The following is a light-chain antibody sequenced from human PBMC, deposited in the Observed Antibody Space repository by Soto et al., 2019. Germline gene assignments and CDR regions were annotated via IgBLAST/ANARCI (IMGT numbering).Light chain of an antibody. CDR2: DVT. CDR3: CSYAGGYSWV. J-gene: IGLJ2*01. Sequence: QSALTQPRSVSGSPGQSVTISCTGTGSDIGGYNYVSWYQQLPGKAPKLMIFDVTQRPSGVPDRFSGSKSGNTASLTISGLQAEDDADFYCCSYAGGYSWVFGGGTKLTVL. CDR1: GSDIGGYNY. V-gene: IGLV2-11*01.